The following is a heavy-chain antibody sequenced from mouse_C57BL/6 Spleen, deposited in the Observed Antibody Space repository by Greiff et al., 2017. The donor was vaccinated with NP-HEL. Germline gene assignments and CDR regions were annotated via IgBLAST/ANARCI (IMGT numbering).Heavy chain of an antibody. CDR3: ARVGLGRWFAY. Sequence: VQLQQPGAELVMPGASVKLSCKASGYTFTSYWMHWVKQRPGQGLEWIGEIDPSDSYTNYNQKFKGKSTLTVDKSSSTAYMQLSSLTSEDSAVYYCARVGLGRWFAYWGQGTLVTVSA. J-gene: IGHJ3*01. CDR2: IDPSDSYT. D-gene: IGHD4-1*01. CDR1: GYTFTSYW. V-gene: IGHV1-69*01.